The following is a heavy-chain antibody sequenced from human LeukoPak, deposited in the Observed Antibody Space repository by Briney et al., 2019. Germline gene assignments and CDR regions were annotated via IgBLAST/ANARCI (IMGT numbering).Heavy chain of an antibody. V-gene: IGHV1-2*02. CDR3: ARGMVDTAMANYYYYMDV. CDR1: GSTFTGYY. J-gene: IGHJ6*03. Sequence: ASVKVSCKASGSTFTGYYMHWVRQAPGQGLEWMGWINPNSGGTKYAQKFQGRVIMTRDKSISTAYLQWSSLKASDTAMYYCARGMVDTAMANYYYYMDVWGKGTTVTISS. CDR2: INPNSGGT. D-gene: IGHD5-18*01.